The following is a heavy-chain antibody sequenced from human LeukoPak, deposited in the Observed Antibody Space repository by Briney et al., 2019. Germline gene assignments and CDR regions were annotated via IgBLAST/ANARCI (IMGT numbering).Heavy chain of an antibody. CDR1: GFTFNNYA. V-gene: IGHV3-23*01. CDR3: ANDFDY. J-gene: IGHJ4*02. Sequence: AGSLRLSCAASGFTFNNYAMSWVRQAPGKGLEWVSTISGSGDNTYYADSVKGRFTISRDNSKNTLYLQMNSLRAEDTAVYYCANDFDYWGQGTLVTVSS. CDR2: ISGSGDNT.